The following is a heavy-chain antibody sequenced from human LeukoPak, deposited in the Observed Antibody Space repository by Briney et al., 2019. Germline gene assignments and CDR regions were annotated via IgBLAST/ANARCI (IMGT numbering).Heavy chain of an antibody. CDR3: AREVGIVVVVAGKRAAFDI. V-gene: IGHV4-4*07. Sequence: SETLSLTCTVSGGSISSYYWSWIRQPAGKGLEWIGRIYTSGSTNYNPSLKSRVTMSVDTSKNQFSLKLSSVTAADTAVYYCAREVGIVVVVAGKRAAFDIWGQGTMVTVSS. CDR1: GGSISSYY. D-gene: IGHD2-15*01. J-gene: IGHJ3*02. CDR2: IYTSGST.